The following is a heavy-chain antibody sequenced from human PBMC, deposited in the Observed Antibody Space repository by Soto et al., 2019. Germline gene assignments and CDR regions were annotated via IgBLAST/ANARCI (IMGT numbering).Heavy chain of an antibody. Sequence: GGSLRLSCAASGFTFSGSAMHWVRQASGKGLEWVGRIRSKANSYATAYAASVKGRFTISRDDSKNTAYLQMNSLKTEDTAVYYCTRHMFGELLLDYWGQGTLVTVSS. D-gene: IGHD3-10*02. V-gene: IGHV3-73*01. CDR1: GFTFSGSA. J-gene: IGHJ4*02. CDR2: IRSKANSYAT. CDR3: TRHMFGELLLDY.